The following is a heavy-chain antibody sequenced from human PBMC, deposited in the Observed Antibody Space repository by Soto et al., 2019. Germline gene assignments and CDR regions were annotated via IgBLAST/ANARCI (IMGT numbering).Heavy chain of an antibody. CDR1: GFTFSSYW. CDR3: ARGRVVVPAAPYYYYGMDV. Sequence: GGSLRLSCAASGFTFSSYWMHWVRQAPGKWLVWVSRINSDGSSTSYADSVKGRFTISRDNAKNTLYLQMNSLRAEDTAVYYCARGRVVVPAAPYYYYGMDVWGQGTTVTVSS. J-gene: IGHJ6*02. V-gene: IGHV3-74*01. CDR2: INSDGSST. D-gene: IGHD2-2*01.